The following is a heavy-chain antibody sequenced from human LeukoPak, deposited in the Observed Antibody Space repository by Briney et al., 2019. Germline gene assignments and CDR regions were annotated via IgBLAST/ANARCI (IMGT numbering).Heavy chain of an antibody. Sequence: GRSLRLSCAASGFTFDDYAMHWVRHAPGKGLEWVSGISWNSGSIGYADSVKGRFTISRDNAKNSLYLQMNSLRAEDTALYYCARSDYDILNGPDYWGQGTLVTVSS. D-gene: IGHD3-9*01. V-gene: IGHV3-9*01. CDR2: ISWNSGSI. CDR3: ARSDYDILNGPDY. J-gene: IGHJ4*02. CDR1: GFTFDDYA.